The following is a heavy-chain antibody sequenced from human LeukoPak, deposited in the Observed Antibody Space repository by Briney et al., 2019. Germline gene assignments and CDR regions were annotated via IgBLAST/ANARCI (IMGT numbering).Heavy chain of an antibody. CDR1: GYTFTSYG. CDR2: INPSGGST. CDR3: ARDPSSGSSDY. Sequence: ASVKVSCKASGYTFTSYGISWVRQAPGQGLEWMGIINPSGGSTSYAQKFQGRVTMTRDTSTSTVYMELSSLRSEDTAVYYCARDPSSGSSDYWGQGTLVTVSS. V-gene: IGHV1-46*01. J-gene: IGHJ4*02. D-gene: IGHD3-10*01.